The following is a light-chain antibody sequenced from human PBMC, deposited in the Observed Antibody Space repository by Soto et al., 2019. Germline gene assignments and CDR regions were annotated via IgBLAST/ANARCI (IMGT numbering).Light chain of an antibody. Sequence: EIVLTQSPATLSSFPGDRVTLSCRASQYINTRLAWYQHRPGQAPRLLIYQTSIRAAGIPARFSASGSGTEFTLTINSLQAEDCAVYYCQQYYNWPRTFGQGTRLEIK. J-gene: IGKJ5*01. CDR2: QTS. CDR1: QYINTR. V-gene: IGKV3D-15*01. CDR3: QQYYNWPRT.